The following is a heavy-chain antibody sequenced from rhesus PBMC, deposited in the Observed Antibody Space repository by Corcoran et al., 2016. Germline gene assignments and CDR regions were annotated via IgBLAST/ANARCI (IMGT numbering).Heavy chain of an antibody. D-gene: IGHD5-12*01. Sequence: QVQLQESGPGVVKPSETLSLTCAVSGGSISDSYRWSWIRQPPGKGLEWIGYIYVSSTSTNSNPSLKSRVTISKDTSKNQFSLKLSSVTAADTAVYYCARLSYSYFYGLDSWGQGVVVTVSS. J-gene: IGHJ6*01. CDR2: IYVSSTST. CDR3: ARLSYSYFYGLDS. CDR1: GGSISDSYR. V-gene: IGHV4S10*01.